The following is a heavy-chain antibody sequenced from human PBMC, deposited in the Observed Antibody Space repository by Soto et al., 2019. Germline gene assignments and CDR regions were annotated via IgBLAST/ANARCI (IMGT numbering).Heavy chain of an antibody. J-gene: IGHJ4*02. Sequence: EVQLVESGGGLVQSGGSLGLSCVASGFSLRSYWMHWVRQAPGKGLVWVARISSGGTTTTYADSADGRFTVSRDNAANTLYRQMSSLTAEDTAVYYCAREYYGVLTGYYNDYWGQGTLVTVSS. CDR2: ISSGGTTT. CDR1: GFSLRSYW. CDR3: AREYYGVLTGYYNDY. V-gene: IGHV3-74*01. D-gene: IGHD3-9*01.